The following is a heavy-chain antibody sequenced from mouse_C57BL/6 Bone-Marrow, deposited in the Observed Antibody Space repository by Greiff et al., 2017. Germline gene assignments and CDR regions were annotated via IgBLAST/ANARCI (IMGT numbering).Heavy chain of an antibody. CDR3: ERQGVYYGMDY. Sequence: EVKLMESGGDLVKPGGSLTISCAASGFTFSSYGMSWVRPTPDKRLGWVATISSGGSYNDYPDGVKGRFTSSRDNGKNTLYLQMSSLKSEDTAMYYSERQGVYYGMDYWGQGTSVTVSS. J-gene: IGHJ4*01. V-gene: IGHV5-6*01. CDR2: ISSGGSYN. CDR1: GFTFSSYG.